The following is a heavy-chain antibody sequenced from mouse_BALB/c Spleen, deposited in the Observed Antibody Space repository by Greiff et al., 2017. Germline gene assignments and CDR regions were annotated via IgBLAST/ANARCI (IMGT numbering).Heavy chain of an antibody. CDR2: IWAGGST. CDR3: AINYYGNYDWYFDV. J-gene: IGHJ1*01. D-gene: IGHD2-1*01. CDR1: GFSLTSYG. Sequence: QVQLQQSGPGLVAPSQSLSITCTVSGFSLTSYGVHWVRQPPGKGLEWLGVIWAGGSTNYNSALMSRLSISKDNSKSQVFLKMNSLQTDDTAMYYCAINYYGNYDWYFDVWGAGTTVTVSS. V-gene: IGHV2-9*02.